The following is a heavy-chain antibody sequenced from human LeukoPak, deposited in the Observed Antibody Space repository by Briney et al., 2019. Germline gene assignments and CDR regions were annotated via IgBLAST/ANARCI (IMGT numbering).Heavy chain of an antibody. CDR3: ARDPDVDGGNSELDY. CDR2: IIPIFGTA. V-gene: IGHV1-69*13. D-gene: IGHD4-23*01. CDR1: GGTFSSYA. J-gene: IGHJ4*02. Sequence: SVKVSCKASGGTFSSYAISWVRQAPGQGLEWMGGIIPIFGTANYAQKFQGRVTITADESTSTAYMEVRSLRSDDTAVYYCARDPDVDGGNSELDYWGQGTLVTVSS.